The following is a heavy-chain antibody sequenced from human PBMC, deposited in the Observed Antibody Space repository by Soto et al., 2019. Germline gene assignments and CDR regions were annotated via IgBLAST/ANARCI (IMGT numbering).Heavy chain of an antibody. D-gene: IGHD2-15*01. CDR1: GGSISSGGYY. J-gene: IGHJ6*02. CDR2: IYYSGST. CDR3: ARASSGYCSGGSCYPYYYGMDV. Sequence: SETLSLTCTVSGGSISSGGYYWNWIRQHPGKGLEWIGYIYYSGSTYYNPSLKSRVTISVDTSKNQFSLKLSSVTAADTAVYYCARASSGYCSGGSCYPYYYGMDVWGQGTTVTVSS. V-gene: IGHV4-31*03.